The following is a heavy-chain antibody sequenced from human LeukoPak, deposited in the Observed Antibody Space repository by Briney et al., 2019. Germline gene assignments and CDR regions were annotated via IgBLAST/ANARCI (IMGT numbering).Heavy chain of an antibody. J-gene: IGHJ4*02. CDR1: GFTFSNYA. CDR2: ISSSSSYI. V-gene: IGHV3-21*01. Sequence: GGSLRLSCAASGFTFSNYAMTWVRQAPGKGLEWVSSISSSSSYIYYADSVKGRFTISRDNAKNSLYLQMNSLRAEDTAVYYCASQLNCGGDCYYFDYWGQGTLVTVSS. CDR3: ASQLNCGGDCYYFDY. D-gene: IGHD2-21*01.